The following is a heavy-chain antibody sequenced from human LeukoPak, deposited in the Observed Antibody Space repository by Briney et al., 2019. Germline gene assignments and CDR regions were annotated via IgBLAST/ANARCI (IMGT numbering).Heavy chain of an antibody. Sequence: ASVRVSCKASGYTFTGYGITWVRQAPGQGLEWMGWVSAYTGNTNYARKLQGRVTMTTDTSTSTAYMELRSLRSDDTAVYYCARPXSSGXXDYWGQGTLVTV. CDR1: GYTFTGYG. CDR2: VSAYTGNT. V-gene: IGHV1-18*01. CDR3: ARPXSSGXXDY. J-gene: IGHJ4*02. D-gene: IGHD6-19*01.